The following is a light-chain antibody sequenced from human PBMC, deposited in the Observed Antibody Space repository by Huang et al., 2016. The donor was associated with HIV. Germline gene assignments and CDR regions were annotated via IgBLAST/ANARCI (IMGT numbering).Light chain of an antibody. V-gene: IGKV3-15*01. Sequence: EIVMTQSPATLSVSPGERATLSFRASRSINNNFAWYQQKPAQAPRLLFYGASTRATDIPARFSCSGSGTEFTLTINSLQFEDSEVYYCQQYDNWPETFGQGTKLAIK. J-gene: IGKJ2*01. CDR2: GAS. CDR1: RSINNN. CDR3: QQYDNWPET.